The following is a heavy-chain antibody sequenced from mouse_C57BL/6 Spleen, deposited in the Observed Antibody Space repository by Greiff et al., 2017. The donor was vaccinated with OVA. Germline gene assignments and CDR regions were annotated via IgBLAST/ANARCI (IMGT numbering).Heavy chain of an antibody. J-gene: IGHJ2*01. CDR1: GYTFTSYW. Sequence: QVQLKQPGAELVRPGSSVKLSCKASGYTFTSYWMHWVKQRPIQGLEWIGNIDPSDSETHYNQKFKDKATLTVDKSSSTAYMQLSSLTSEDSAVYYCARLGYGSSYRGYWGQGTTLTVSS. V-gene: IGHV1-52*01. CDR2: IDPSDSET. D-gene: IGHD1-1*01. CDR3: ARLGYGSSYRGY.